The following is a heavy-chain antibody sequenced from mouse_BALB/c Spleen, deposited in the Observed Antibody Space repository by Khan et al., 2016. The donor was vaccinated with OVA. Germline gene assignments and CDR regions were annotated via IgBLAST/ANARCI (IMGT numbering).Heavy chain of an antibody. CDR3: ARPPITTVVATSYWFFDV. CDR2: ISSSGNYT. D-gene: IGHD1-1*01. CDR1: GFTFSSYA. V-gene: IGHV5-9-3*01. J-gene: IGHJ1*01. Sequence: EVELVESGGGLVKPGGSLKLSCVASGFTFSSYAMSWVHQTPEKRLEWVATISSSGNYTYYPDSVKGRFTISRDNAKNTLYLQLSSLRSEDTAMYYCARPPITTVVATSYWFFDVWGAGTTVTVSS.